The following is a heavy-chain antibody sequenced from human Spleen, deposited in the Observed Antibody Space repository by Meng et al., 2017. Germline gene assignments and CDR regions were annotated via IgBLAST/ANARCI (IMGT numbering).Heavy chain of an antibody. CDR3: ARGAYDSSGYYYLYYYYGMDV. Sequence: SETLSLTCTVSGGSIGTYYWSWVRQPPGKGLEWIGFVYYRGSTNYNPSLKSRVTISVDTSKKQFSLNLNSVTAADTAVYYCARGAYDSSGYYYLYYYYGMDVWGQGTTVTVSS. J-gene: IGHJ6*02. CDR2: VYYRGST. V-gene: IGHV4-59*01. D-gene: IGHD3-22*01. CDR1: GGSIGTYY.